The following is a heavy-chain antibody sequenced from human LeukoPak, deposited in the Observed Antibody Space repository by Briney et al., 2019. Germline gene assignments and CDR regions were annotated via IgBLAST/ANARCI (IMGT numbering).Heavy chain of an antibody. CDR3: ATYYSDTSARD. D-gene: IGHD3-22*01. V-gene: IGHV1-2*02. CDR1: GYTFTAYY. CDR2: INPNSGGT. J-gene: IGHJ4*02. Sequence: ASVKVSCKTSGYTFTAYYMFWVRQAPGQGLEWMGWINPNSGGTNYAPKFQGRVTMTRDTSISTAYMELSGLTSDDTAVYFCATYYSDTSARDWGQGTLVTVSS.